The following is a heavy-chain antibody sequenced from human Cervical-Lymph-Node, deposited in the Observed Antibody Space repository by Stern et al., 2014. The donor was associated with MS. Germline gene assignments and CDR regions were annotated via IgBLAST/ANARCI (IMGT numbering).Heavy chain of an antibody. J-gene: IGHJ6*02. D-gene: IGHD2-15*01. Sequence: VQLVESGAEVKKPGASVKVSCKASGYTFANYGLSWVRQAPGHGLEWMGWISAYSGDTSYAQTLQGRVTMTIDTSTSTAYMELRSLRSDDTAVYYCGREGDCSEGSCQFHYSYYGLDVWGQGTAVTVSS. V-gene: IGHV1-18*01. CDR2: ISAYSGDT. CDR1: GYTFANYG. CDR3: GREGDCSEGSCQFHYSYYGLDV.